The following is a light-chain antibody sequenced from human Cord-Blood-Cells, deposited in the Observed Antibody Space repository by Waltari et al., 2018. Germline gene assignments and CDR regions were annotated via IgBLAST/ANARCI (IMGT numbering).Light chain of an antibody. CDR3: SSYTSSSNVV. CDR1: SSNVGAYHY. CDR2: DVS. J-gene: IGLJ2*01. Sequence: QSDLTQPACVSGSPGQSITISCTGTSSNVGAYHYVSCYQQPPGKAPKLMIYDVSNRPSGVSNRFSGSKSGNTASLTISGLQAEDEADYYCSSYTSSSNVVFGGGTKLTVL. V-gene: IGLV2-14*01.